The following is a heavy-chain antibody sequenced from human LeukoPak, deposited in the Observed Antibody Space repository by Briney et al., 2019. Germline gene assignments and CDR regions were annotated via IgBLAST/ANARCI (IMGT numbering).Heavy chain of an antibody. D-gene: IGHD1-26*01. CDR2: ISGSGGST. Sequence: SGGSLRLSCAASGFTFSSYAMSWVRQAPGKGLEWVSAISGSGGSTYYADSVKGRFTISRDNSKNTLYLQMNSLRAEDTAVYYCATVSGSRYYYYGMDVWGQGTTVTVSS. CDR1: GFTFSSYA. V-gene: IGHV3-23*01. CDR3: ATVSGSRYYYYGMDV. J-gene: IGHJ6*02.